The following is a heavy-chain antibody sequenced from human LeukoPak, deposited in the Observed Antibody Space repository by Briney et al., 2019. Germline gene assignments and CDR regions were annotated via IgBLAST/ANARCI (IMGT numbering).Heavy chain of an antibody. J-gene: IGHJ3*02. CDR3: ARCKDDYGDYESDAFDI. CDR1: GFTFSSYA. D-gene: IGHD4-17*01. CDR2: ISYDESNK. V-gene: IGHV3-30*04. Sequence: GRSLKLSCAASGFTFSSYAMYWVRQAPGKGLEWVALISYDESNKYYADSVKGRFTISRDNSKNTLFLQMNSLRVEDTAVYYCARCKDDYGDYESDAFDIWGQGTMVTVSS.